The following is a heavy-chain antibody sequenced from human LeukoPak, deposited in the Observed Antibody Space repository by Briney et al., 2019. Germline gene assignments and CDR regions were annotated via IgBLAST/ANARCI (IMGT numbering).Heavy chain of an antibody. V-gene: IGHV4-59*01. D-gene: IGHD3-9*01. CDR2: IYYRGST. CDR3: ARGRFDNVSGYYADY. J-gene: IGHJ4*02. CDR1: GGSISRYY. Sequence: SETLSLTCTVSGGSISRYYWNWLRQPPGKGLEWMAYIYYRGSTNYNPSLKSRVTISVDASRKHYSLKLTSVTAAETAVYYCARGRFDNVSGYYADYWGQGTLVTVSS.